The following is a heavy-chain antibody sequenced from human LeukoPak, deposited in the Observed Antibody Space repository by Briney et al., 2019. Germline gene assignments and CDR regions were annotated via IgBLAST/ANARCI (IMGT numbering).Heavy chain of an antibody. CDR2: INHSGST. D-gene: IGHD3-22*01. J-gene: IGHJ6*03. CDR3: ARFPRVLYYDSSGYHYYYMDV. Sequence: SEALSLTCAVYGGSFSGYYWSWIRQPPGKGLEWIGEINHSGSTNYNPSLKSRVTISVDTSKSQFSLKLSSVTAADTAVYYCARFPRVLYYDSSGYHYYYMDVWGKGTTVTVSS. CDR1: GGSFSGYY. V-gene: IGHV4-34*01.